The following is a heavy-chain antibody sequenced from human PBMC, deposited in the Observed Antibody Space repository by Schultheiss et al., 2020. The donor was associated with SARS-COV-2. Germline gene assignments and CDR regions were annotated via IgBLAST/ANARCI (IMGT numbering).Heavy chain of an antibody. J-gene: IGHJ6*02. CDR2: MWYDGSNQ. V-gene: IGHV3-33*08. D-gene: IGHD3-16*01. Sequence: GESLKISCAASGFTFSSYGMHWVRQAPGKGLEWVAVMWYDGSNQYYADSVKGRFTISRDNSENTLYLQMNSLRAEDTAVYYCARDLGGYMDVWGQGTTVTVSS. CDR3: ARDLGGYMDV. CDR1: GFTFSSYG.